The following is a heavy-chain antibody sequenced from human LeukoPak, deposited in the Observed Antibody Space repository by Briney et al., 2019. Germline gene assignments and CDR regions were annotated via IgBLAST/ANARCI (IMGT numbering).Heavy chain of an antibody. Sequence: GGSLRLSCAASEFDFSSHAMTWVRQAPGKGLEWVSAISISGSKTYYADSVKGRFTISRDNSKNTLYLQMNSLRAEDTAVYYCANEIRPNDYWGQGTQVTISS. CDR3: ANEIRPNDY. CDR2: ISISGSKT. V-gene: IGHV3-23*01. D-gene: IGHD4-17*01. J-gene: IGHJ4*02. CDR1: EFDFSSHA.